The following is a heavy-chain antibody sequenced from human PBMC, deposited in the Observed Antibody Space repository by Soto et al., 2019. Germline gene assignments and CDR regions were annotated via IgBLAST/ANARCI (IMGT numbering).Heavy chain of an antibody. Sequence: SETLSLTCVVSGGSVTSGGHSWSWVRQAPGKGLEWVGSIYQSKSAYYNPSLRSRVAISVDRSNNQVSLRMASVTAADTAIYYCARGDTRLGELSHDYWGQGTLVTVSS. J-gene: IGHJ4*02. D-gene: IGHD3-16*02. V-gene: IGHV4-30-2*01. CDR3: ARGDTRLGELSHDY. CDR2: IYQSKSA. CDR1: GGSVTSGGHS.